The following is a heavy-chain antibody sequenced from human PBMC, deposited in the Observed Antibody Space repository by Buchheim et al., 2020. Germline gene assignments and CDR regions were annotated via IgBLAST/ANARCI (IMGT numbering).Heavy chain of an antibody. CDR1: GGSISSYY. J-gene: IGHJ6*02. D-gene: IGHD6-13*01. CDR3: ARGEGAAAGNYYYYYGMDV. CDR2: IYYSGST. Sequence: QVQLQESGPGLVKPSETLSLTCTVSGGSISSYYWSWFRQPPGKGLEWIGYIYYSGSTNYNPSLKSRVTISVDTSKNQFSLKLSSVTAADTAVYYCARGEGAAAGNYYYYYGMDVWGQGTT. V-gene: IGHV4-59*01.